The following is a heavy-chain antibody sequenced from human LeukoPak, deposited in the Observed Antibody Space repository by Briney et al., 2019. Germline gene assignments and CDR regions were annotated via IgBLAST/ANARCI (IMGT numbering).Heavy chain of an antibody. Sequence: GGSLRLSCAASGFTFSSYWMSWVRQAPGKGLEWVANIKQDGSEKYYVDSVKGRFTISRDNAKNSLYLQMNSLRAEDTAVYYCARDSYAGHEMATIREGYWGQGTLVTVSS. CDR3: ARDSYAGHEMATIREGY. J-gene: IGHJ4*02. D-gene: IGHD5-24*01. CDR2: IKQDGSEK. CDR1: GFTFSSYW. V-gene: IGHV3-7*01.